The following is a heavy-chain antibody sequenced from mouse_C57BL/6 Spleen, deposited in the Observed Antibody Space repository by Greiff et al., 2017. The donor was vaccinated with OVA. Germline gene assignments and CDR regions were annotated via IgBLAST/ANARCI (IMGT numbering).Heavy chain of an antibody. Sequence: QVQLKQSGPELVKPGASVKISCKASGYAFSSSWMNWVKQRPGKGLEWIGRIYPGDGDTNYNGKFKGKATLTADKSSSTAYMQLSSLTSEDSAVYFCARSNYSNYPWYFDVWGTGTTVTVSS. J-gene: IGHJ1*03. D-gene: IGHD2-5*01. V-gene: IGHV1-82*01. CDR3: ARSNYSNYPWYFDV. CDR1: GYAFSSSW. CDR2: IYPGDGDT.